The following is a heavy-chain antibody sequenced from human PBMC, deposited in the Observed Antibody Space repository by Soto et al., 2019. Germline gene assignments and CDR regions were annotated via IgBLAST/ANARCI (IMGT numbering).Heavy chain of an antibody. D-gene: IGHD6-13*01. CDR2: IYYSGST. CDR1: GGSISSSNFY. CDR3: ARHSGPYASSLFDP. V-gene: IGHV4-39*01. Sequence: QLQLQESGPGLVKPSETLSLTCSVSGGSISSSNFYWGWIRQPPGKGLAWIGSIYYSGSTYYNPSLKSRLTTSIDMSNNQFSLRLSSVTAADTAVYYCARHSGPYASSLFDPWGQGTLVIVSS. J-gene: IGHJ5*02.